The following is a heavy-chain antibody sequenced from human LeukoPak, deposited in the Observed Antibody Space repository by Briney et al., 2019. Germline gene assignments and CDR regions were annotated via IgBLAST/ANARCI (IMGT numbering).Heavy chain of an antibody. V-gene: IGHV3-30*02. CDR3: ARTYNPDY. Sequence: GGSLRLSCAASGFTFSSYGMHWVRQAPGKGLEWVSYIRYDGDNKYYGDSVKGRLTVSRDNSKNTLYLQMNSLRVEDTAVYYCARTYNPDYWGQGTLVTVSS. CDR1: GFTFSSYG. D-gene: IGHD1-14*01. CDR2: IRYDGDNK. J-gene: IGHJ4*02.